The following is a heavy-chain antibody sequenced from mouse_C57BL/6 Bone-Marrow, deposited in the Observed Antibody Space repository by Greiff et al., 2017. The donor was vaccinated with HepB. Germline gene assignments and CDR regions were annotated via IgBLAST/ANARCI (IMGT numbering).Heavy chain of an antibody. CDR3: ARVGSVYAMDY. CDR1: GFTFSDYY. CDR2: INYDGSST. Sequence: EVKLMESEGGLVQPGSSMKLSCTASGFTFSDYYMAWVRQVPEKGLEWVANINYDGSSTYYLDSLKSRFIISRDNAKNILYLQMSSLKSEDTATYYCARVGSVYAMDYWGQGTSVTVSS. J-gene: IGHJ4*01. D-gene: IGHD1-1*01. V-gene: IGHV5-16*01.